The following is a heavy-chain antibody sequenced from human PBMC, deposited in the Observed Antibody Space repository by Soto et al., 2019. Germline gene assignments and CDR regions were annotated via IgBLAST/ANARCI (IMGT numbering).Heavy chain of an antibody. J-gene: IGHJ4*02. Sequence: GGSLRLSCAASGVTFSSYAMSWVRQAPGKGLEWVSAISGSIKNTYYANYADSVKGRFTISRDNSKHTLYLQMNSLRAEDTAVYYCANYFGSGSYANYWGQGTLVTVSS. CDR1: GVTFSSYA. CDR3: ANYFGSGSYANY. V-gene: IGHV3-23*01. CDR2: ISGSIKNT. D-gene: IGHD3-10*01.